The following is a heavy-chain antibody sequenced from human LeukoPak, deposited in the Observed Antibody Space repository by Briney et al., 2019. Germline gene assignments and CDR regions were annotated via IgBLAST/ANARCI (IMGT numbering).Heavy chain of an antibody. Sequence: SETLSLTCAVYGRSFSGYYWRWSPQPPGKGLEWIGEINHSGSADYNPSLKSRVTISVDTSKNHFSLKLSSVTAADTAVYYCAMNTVTTGRSSFDIWAQGTMVTVSS. D-gene: IGHD4-17*01. J-gene: IGHJ3*02. V-gene: IGHV4-34*01. CDR1: GRSFSGYY. CDR3: AMNTVTTGRSSFDI. CDR2: INHSGSA.